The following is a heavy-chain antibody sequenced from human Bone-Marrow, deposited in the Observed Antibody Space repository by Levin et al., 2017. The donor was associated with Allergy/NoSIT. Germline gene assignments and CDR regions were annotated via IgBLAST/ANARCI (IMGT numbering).Heavy chain of an antibody. CDR3: TTDNNGSPEY. CDR2: IRNRAAGYTT. D-gene: IGHD1/OR15-1a*01. CDR1: GLTFSNPY. V-gene: IGHV3-72*01. Sequence: GGSLRLSCVGSGLTFSNPYMNWVRQAPGKGLEWVGRIRNRAAGYTTEYAASVKGRVTVSRDDSESSVYLQMNGLKAEDTAVYYCTTDNNGSPEYWGQGTPVTVSS. J-gene: IGHJ4*02.